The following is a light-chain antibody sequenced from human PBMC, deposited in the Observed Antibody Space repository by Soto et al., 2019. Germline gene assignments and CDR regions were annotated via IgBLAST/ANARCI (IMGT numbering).Light chain of an antibody. V-gene: IGKV3-15*01. CDR1: QSVSSN. CDR2: DAS. Sequence: EVVMTQSPATLSVSPGERATLSCRASQSVSSNVAWYQQNPGQAPMLLIYDASTRATDIPARFSGSGSGTEFTLTISSLQSEDFAVYYCQQYNNWPLYSFGQGTKLEIK. J-gene: IGKJ2*03. CDR3: QQYNNWPLYS.